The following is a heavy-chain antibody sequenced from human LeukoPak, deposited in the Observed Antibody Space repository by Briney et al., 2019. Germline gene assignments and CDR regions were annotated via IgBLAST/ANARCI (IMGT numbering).Heavy chain of an antibody. CDR3: AKASQGYYDSGAYYY. CDR1: GSTFSTYA. J-gene: IGHJ4*02. D-gene: IGHD3-22*01. CDR2: ISGSGGST. V-gene: IGHV3-23*01. Sequence: GGSLRLSCAASGSTFSTYAMRWVRQAPGTRVEWLSAISGSGGSTYSADTVKGRFTISRDNSKHTLYLQIKRLRAADTDVYFCAKASQGYYDSGAYYYWGQGTLVTVSS.